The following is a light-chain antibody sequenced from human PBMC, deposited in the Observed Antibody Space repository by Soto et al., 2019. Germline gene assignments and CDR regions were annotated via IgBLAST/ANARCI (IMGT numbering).Light chain of an antibody. CDR2: KAS. V-gene: IGKV1-5*03. Sequence: DIQMTQSPSTLSASVGDRVTITCRASQSISFWLAWYQQKPGRAPKLLIYKASNLESGVPSRFSGSGSGTEFSLTISSLQPDDFATYYCHHYANYPITFGGGTKVELK. CDR3: HHYANYPIT. CDR1: QSISFW. J-gene: IGKJ4*01.